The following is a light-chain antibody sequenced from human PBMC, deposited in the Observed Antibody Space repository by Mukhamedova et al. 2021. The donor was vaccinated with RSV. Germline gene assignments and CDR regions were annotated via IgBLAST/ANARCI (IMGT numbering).Light chain of an antibody. V-gene: IGLV2-14*02. J-gene: IGLJ1*01. Sequence: RPSGVSYRFSGSRSGNTASLTISGLQAEDEADYYCSSYTTSYTYVFGTGTKVTVL. CDR3: SSYTTSYTYV.